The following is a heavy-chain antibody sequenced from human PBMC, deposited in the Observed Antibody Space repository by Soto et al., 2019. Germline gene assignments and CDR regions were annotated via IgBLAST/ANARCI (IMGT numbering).Heavy chain of an antibody. Sequence: GGSLRLSCAASGFTFSSYWMHWVRQAPGKGLVWVSRINNDGSITTYADSVKGRFTISRDNAKNTLYLQMNSLRAEDTAVYYCAIRASYYDSSGYFDYWGQGTLVTVPS. V-gene: IGHV3-74*01. J-gene: IGHJ4*02. CDR3: AIRASYYDSSGYFDY. D-gene: IGHD3-22*01. CDR2: INNDGSIT. CDR1: GFTFSSYW.